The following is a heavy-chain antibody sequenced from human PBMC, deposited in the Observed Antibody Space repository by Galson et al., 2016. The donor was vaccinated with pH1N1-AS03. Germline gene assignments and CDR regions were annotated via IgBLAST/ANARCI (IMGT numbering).Heavy chain of an antibody. CDR1: GGPISSGNNP. Sequence: ETLSLTCTVSGGPISSGNNPGGWIRQPPGKGLEWIGTIHYGGSTYYNPSLRSRVTISVDVSKNQFSLDLKYVTAADTSVYYCTIYTSTAADYWGQGTLATVSS. CDR2: IHYGGST. CDR3: TIYTSTAADY. D-gene: IGHD2/OR15-2a*01. J-gene: IGHJ4*02. V-gene: IGHV4-39*01.